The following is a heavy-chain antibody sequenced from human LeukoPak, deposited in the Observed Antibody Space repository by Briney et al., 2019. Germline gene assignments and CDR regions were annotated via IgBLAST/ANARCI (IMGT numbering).Heavy chain of an antibody. CDR2: INHSGST. CDR3: ARKGRTYYYGSGSHPFDY. V-gene: IGHV4-34*01. J-gene: IGHJ4*02. CDR1: GGSFSGYY. Sequence: PSETLSLTCAVYGGSFSGYYWSWIRQPPGEGLEWIGEINHSGSTNYNPSLKSRVTISVDTSKNQFSLKLSSVTAADTAVYYCARKGRTYYYGSGSHPFDYWGQGTLVTVSS. D-gene: IGHD3-10*01.